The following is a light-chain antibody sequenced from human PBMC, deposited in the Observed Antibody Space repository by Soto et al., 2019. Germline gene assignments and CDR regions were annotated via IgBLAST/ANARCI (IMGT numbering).Light chain of an antibody. J-gene: IGLJ3*02. V-gene: IGLV7-43*01. Sequence: QAVVTQEPSLTVSPRGTVTRTCAITTGAVTSDYYPNWFQRKPGQALRTLIYRTSNKHSWTPARFSGSLLGGKAALTLSGVQPEDEADYYCVLLYGGAWVFGGGTKVTVL. CDR2: RTS. CDR1: TGAVTSDYY. CDR3: VLLYGGAWV.